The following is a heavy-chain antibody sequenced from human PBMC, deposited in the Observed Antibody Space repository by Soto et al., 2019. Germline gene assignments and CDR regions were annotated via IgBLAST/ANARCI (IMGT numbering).Heavy chain of an antibody. CDR2: INAGNGNT. V-gene: IGHV1-3*01. J-gene: IGHJ4*02. CDR3: ARDRKRGYYIWWSMLSY. Sequence: QVQLVQSGAAVKKPGASVKVSCKASGYTFTSYAMHWVRKAPAQRLEWMGWINAGNGNTKYSQKFQGRVTITRDTSASTAYMELGSLISEDTAVYYCARDRKRGYYIWWSMLSYWFQGTLGPVSS. CDR1: GYTFTSYA. D-gene: IGHD3-16*01.